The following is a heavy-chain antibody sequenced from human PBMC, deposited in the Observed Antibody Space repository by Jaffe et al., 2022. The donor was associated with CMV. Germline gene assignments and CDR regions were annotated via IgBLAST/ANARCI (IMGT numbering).Heavy chain of an antibody. Sequence: QVQLQESGPGLVKPSETLSLTCTVSGGSISSYYWSWIRQPPGKGLEWIGYIYYSGSTNYNPSLKSRVTISVDTSKNQFSLKLSSVTAADTAVYYCARDNSSGWWGFLHAFDIWGQGTMVTVSS. CDR2: IYYSGST. V-gene: IGHV4-59*12. D-gene: IGHD6-19*01. CDR3: ARDNSSGWWGFLHAFDI. J-gene: IGHJ3*02. CDR1: GGSISSYY.